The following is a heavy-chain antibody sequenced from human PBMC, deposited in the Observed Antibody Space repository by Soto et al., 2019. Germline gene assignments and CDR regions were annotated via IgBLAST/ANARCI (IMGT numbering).Heavy chain of an antibody. CDR2: IYYSGST. CDR3: ARGYDYDSGGYLFDY. CDR1: GGSVSSNIYY. J-gene: IGHJ4*02. Sequence: PSETLSLTCSVSGGSVSSNIYYWTWIRQHPGKGPEWIGHIYYSGSTYYNPSLKSRVTISLDMSKNQFSPKLTSVSAADTAVYYCARGYDYDSGGYLFDYWGQGTLVTVSS. D-gene: IGHD3-22*01. V-gene: IGHV4-31*03.